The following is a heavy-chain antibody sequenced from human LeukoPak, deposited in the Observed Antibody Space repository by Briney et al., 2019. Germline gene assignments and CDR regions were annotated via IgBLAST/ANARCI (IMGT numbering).Heavy chain of an antibody. V-gene: IGHV4-4*07. Sequence: SETLSLTCTVSGGSISSYYWSWIRQPAGKGLEWIGRIYTSGSTNYNPSLKSRVTISVDKSKNQFSLKLSSVTAADTAVYYCASGYSGYAPFDYWGQGTLATVSS. D-gene: IGHD5-12*01. CDR2: IYTSGST. CDR1: GGSISSYY. J-gene: IGHJ4*02. CDR3: ASGYSGYAPFDY.